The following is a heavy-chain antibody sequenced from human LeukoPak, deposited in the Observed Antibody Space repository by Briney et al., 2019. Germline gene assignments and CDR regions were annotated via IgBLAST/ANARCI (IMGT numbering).Heavy chain of an antibody. J-gene: IGHJ6*02. Sequence: GGSLRLSCAASGFTFSSYAVSWVRQAPGKGLEWVSAISGSGGSTYYADSVKGRFTISRDNSKNTLYLQMNSLRAEDTAVYYCARDRGVRAQVAGLGDYYYYYGMDVWGQGTTVTVSS. CDR1: GFTFSSYA. V-gene: IGHV3-23*01. CDR3: ARDRGVRAQVAGLGDYYYYYGMDV. CDR2: ISGSGGST. D-gene: IGHD6-19*01.